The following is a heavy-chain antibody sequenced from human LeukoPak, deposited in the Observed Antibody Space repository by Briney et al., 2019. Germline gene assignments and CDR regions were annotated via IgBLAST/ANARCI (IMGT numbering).Heavy chain of an antibody. Sequence: PGGSLRLSCAASGFTFSSYGMHWVRQAPGKGLEWVAVISYDGSNKYYADSVKGRFTISRDNSKNTLYLQMNSLRAEDTAVYYCARVPGIAVAVVRYGMDVWGQGTTVTVSS. D-gene: IGHD6-19*01. CDR2: ISYDGSNK. V-gene: IGHV3-30*03. CDR1: GFTFSSYG. CDR3: ARVPGIAVAVVRYGMDV. J-gene: IGHJ6*02.